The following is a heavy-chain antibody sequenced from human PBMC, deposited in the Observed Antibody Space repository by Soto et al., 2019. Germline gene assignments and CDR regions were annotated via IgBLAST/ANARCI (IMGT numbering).Heavy chain of an antibody. CDR2: IYYSGST. CDR1: GGSISSGDYY. V-gene: IGHV4-30-4*01. CDR3: ARDAYYYDSSGYYGPEVWFDP. J-gene: IGHJ5*02. Sequence: SETLSLTCTVSGGSISSGDYYWSWIRQPPGKGLEWIGYIYYSGSTYYNPSLKSRVTISVDTSKNQFSLKLSSVTAADTAVYYCARDAYYYDSSGYYGPEVWFDPWGQGTLVTVSS. D-gene: IGHD3-22*01.